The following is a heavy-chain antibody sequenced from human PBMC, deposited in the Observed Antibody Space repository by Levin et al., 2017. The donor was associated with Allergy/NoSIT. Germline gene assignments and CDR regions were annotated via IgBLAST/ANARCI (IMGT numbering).Heavy chain of an antibody. V-gene: IGHV3-23*01. CDR1: GFALSGFA. D-gene: IGHD1-26*01. J-gene: IGHJ4*02. CDR3: AKSQGLSGRSFGD. Sequence: GESLKITCAASGFALSGFAMSWVRQAPGQGLGWVSAISDSGAHTYYADSVRGRFTISRDNSRNTLFLQMNTLGAEDTAVYYCAKSQGLSGRSFGDWGQGTLVTVSS. CDR2: ISDSGAHT.